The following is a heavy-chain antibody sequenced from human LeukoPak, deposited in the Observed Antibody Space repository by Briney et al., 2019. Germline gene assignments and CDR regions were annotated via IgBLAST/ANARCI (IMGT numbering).Heavy chain of an antibody. CDR1: GYTVTSYY. CDR2: INPSGGST. J-gene: IGHJ4*02. CDR3: ARGRGGYSYGDSLDY. Sequence: ASLKVSCKASGYTVTSYYMHWVRQAPGQGLEWMGIINPSGGSTSYAQRFQGRVTMTRDTSTSTVYMELSSLRSEDTAVYYCARGRGGYSYGDSLDYWGQGTLVTVSS. D-gene: IGHD5-18*01. V-gene: IGHV1-46*01.